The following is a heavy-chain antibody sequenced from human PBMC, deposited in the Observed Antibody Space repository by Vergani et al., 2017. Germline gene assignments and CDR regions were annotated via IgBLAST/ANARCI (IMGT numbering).Heavy chain of an antibody. Sequence: QLQLLQSGAEVKKPGASLKVSCKASGYTFIGYYMHWVRQAPGQGLEWMGLINPNRGGTNYAQKFQGRVTMTRDTSISTAYMELSRLRADDTAVYYCATSGGVPAAIPYYYYGMDVWGQGTTVTVSS. D-gene: IGHD2-2*01. CDR1: GYTFIGYY. J-gene: IGHJ6*02. CDR3: ATSGGVPAAIPYYYYGMDV. CDR2: INPNRGGT. V-gene: IGHV1-2*02.